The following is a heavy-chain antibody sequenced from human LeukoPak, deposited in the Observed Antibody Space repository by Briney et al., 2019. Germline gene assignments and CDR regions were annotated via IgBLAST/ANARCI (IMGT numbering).Heavy chain of an antibody. Sequence: QPGGSLRLSCAASVFTFSNYCMHWVRHSPGRGLVWVSRINSDGRSTNYADSVKARFTISIDNAKNTLYLQMNSLRAEDRAVYYCARGADYGYSRDNWGQGTLVSVSS. CDR2: INSDGRST. J-gene: IGHJ4*02. CDR3: ARGADYGYSRDN. CDR1: VFTFSNYC. D-gene: IGHD3-16*01. V-gene: IGHV3-74*01.